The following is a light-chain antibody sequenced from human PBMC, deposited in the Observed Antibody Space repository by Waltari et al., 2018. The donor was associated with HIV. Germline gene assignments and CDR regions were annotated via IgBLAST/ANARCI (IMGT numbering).Light chain of an antibody. V-gene: IGLV1-47*01. CDR2: RNN. CDR1: SSNIGRTY. J-gene: IGLJ1*01. Sequence: QSVLTQSPSASGTPGQRVTISCSGSSSNIGRTYVYWYQQLPGTAPKLLLYRNNQRPSGVPDRFSGSKSGNTASLTISGLQAEDEADYYCCSYAGSYAFGTGTKVTVL. CDR3: CSYAGSYA.